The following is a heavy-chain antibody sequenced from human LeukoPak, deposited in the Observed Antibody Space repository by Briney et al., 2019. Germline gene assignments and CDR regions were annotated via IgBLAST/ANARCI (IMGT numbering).Heavy chain of an antibody. CDR1: GXSISSYY. Sequence: SETLSLTCTVSGXSISSYYGSWIRQPPGKGLEWIGYIYYSGSTNYNPSPKSRVTISVDTSKNQFSLKLSSVTAADTAVYYCAGKGASFDYWGQGTLVTVSS. CDR3: AGKGASFDY. D-gene: IGHD1-26*01. V-gene: IGHV4-59*08. CDR2: IYYSGST. J-gene: IGHJ4*02.